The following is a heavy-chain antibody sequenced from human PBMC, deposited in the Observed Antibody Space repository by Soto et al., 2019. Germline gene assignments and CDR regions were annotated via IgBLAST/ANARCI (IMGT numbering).Heavy chain of an antibody. CDR3: ASDPGIAAAGTSAYGY. CDR1: GYTFTSYG. J-gene: IGHJ4*02. V-gene: IGHV1-18*01. Sequence: GASVKVSCKASGYTFTSYGISWVRQAPGQGLEWMGWISAYNGNTNYAQKLQGRVTMTTDTSTSTAYMELRSLRSDDTAVYYCASDPGIAAAGTSAYGYWGQGTLVTVSS. CDR2: ISAYNGNT. D-gene: IGHD6-13*01.